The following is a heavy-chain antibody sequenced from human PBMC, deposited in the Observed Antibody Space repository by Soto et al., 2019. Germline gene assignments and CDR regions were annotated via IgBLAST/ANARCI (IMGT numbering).Heavy chain of an antibody. J-gene: IGHJ6*03. CDR3: ATSGGENTITGELPPYYYYSMDV. D-gene: IGHD7-27*01. CDR2: ISAYNGNT. Sequence: QVQLVQSGAEVKKPGASVKVSCKASGYTFTSYGISWVRQAPGQGLEWMGWISAYNGNTNYPQTLQARVTMTTDTSTSTAYMELRSRRSDATAVYYFATSGGENTITGELPPYYYYSMDVWGKGTTVTVSS. CDR1: GYTFTSYG. V-gene: IGHV1-18*01.